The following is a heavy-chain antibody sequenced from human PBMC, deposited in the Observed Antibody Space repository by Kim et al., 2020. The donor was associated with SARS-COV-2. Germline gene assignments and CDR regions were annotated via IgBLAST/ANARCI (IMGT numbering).Heavy chain of an antibody. CDR2: IWPDGSHK. CDR3: AKVPRPSAGGYFFDY. J-gene: IGHJ4*02. V-gene: IGHV3-30*02. D-gene: IGHD3-9*01. CDR1: GFIFNNYD. Sequence: GGSLRLSCTVSGFIFNNYDMQWVRQVPGKGLEWVAFIWPDGSHKSYADSVRGRFTISRDNFENTLFLQLDSLRVDDTAIYYCAKVPRPSAGGYFFDYWGQGTLVTVSS.